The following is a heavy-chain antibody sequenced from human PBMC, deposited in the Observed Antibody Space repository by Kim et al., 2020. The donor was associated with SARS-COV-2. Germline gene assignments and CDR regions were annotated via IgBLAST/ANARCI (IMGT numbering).Heavy chain of an antibody. CDR3: ARDIASYSSGWIYYYYG. V-gene: IGHV3-30*04. D-gene: IGHD6-19*01. CDR2: ISYDGSNK. J-gene: IGHJ6*01. Sequence: GGSLRLSCAASGFTFSSYGMHWVRQAPGKGLEWVAVISYDGSNKNYVDSVKGRFTISRDNSKNTLYLLMNSLRAEDTAVYYCARDIASYSSGWIYYYYG. CDR1: GFTFSSYG.